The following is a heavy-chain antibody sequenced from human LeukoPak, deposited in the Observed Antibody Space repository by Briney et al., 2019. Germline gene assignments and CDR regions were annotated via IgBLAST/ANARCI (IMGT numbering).Heavy chain of an antibody. V-gene: IGHV1-18*01. CDR3: ARQAPHSSGWYYFDY. CDR1: GYTFTTYG. D-gene: IGHD3-22*01. J-gene: IGHJ4*02. Sequence: ASVKVSCKASGYTFTTYGIIWVRQAPGQGLEWMGWISGYNGNTNYVQKLQGRVTMTTDTSTSTAYMELRSLRSDDTAVYYCARQAPHSSGWYYFDYWGQGTLVTVSS. CDR2: ISGYNGNT.